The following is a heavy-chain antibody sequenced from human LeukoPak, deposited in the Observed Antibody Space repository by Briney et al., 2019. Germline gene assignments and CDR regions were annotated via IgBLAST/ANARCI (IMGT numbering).Heavy chain of an antibody. J-gene: IGHJ4*02. CDR1: GGSISSSSYY. V-gene: IGHV4-39*07. D-gene: IGHD3-10*01. Sequence: SETLSLTCTVSGGSISSSSYYWGWIRQPPGKGLEWIGSIYYSGSTYYNPSLKSRVTISVDTSKNQFSLKLSSVTAADTAVYYCARDRLRGVIFRVDWGQGTLVTVSS. CDR2: IYYSGST. CDR3: ARDRLRGVIFRVD.